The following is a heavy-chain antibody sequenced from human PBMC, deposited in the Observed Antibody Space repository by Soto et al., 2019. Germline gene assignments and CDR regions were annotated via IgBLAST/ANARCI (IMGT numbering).Heavy chain of an antibody. CDR1: GYTFTSYD. Sequence: QVQLVQSGAEVKKPGASVKVSCKASGYTFTSYDINWVRQATGQGLEYLGWMNPNSGNTGYVQKFQGRVTMTRATSISTPYMELSSLRSEDTAVYFCARGVKYGAYSGWFDPWGQGTLVTVSS. J-gene: IGHJ5*02. CDR2: MNPNSGNT. V-gene: IGHV1-8*01. CDR3: ARGVKYGAYSGWFDP. D-gene: IGHD4-17*01.